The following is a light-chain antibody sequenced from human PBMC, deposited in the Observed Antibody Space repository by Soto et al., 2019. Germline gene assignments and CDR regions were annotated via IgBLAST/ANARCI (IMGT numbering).Light chain of an antibody. CDR2: GAS. J-gene: IGKJ4*01. CDR3: QQYGSSPVF. Sequence: EILLTQSPGTLSLSPGERATLSCRASQSVSSSYLAWYQQKPGQAPRLLIYGASSRATGIPDRFSGSVSATAFPLTISRLEPEDFAVYYWQQYGSSPVFFGGGTKVEIK. V-gene: IGKV3-20*01. CDR1: QSVSSSY.